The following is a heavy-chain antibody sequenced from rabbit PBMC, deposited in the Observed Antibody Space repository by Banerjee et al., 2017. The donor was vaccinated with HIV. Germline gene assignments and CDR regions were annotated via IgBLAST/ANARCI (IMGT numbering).Heavy chain of an antibody. D-gene: IGHD2-1*01. CDR1: GFSFSSSYY. CDR2: IGTGRGDT. V-gene: IGHV1S40*01. CDR3: ARGLGDWDL. Sequence: QSLEESGGGLVQPEGSLTLTCTASGFSFSSSYYMCWVRQAPGKGLEWIACIGTGRGDTYYATWARGRFTISKTSSTTVTLQMTSLTAADTATYFCARGLGDWDLWGQGTLVTVS. J-gene: IGHJ4*01.